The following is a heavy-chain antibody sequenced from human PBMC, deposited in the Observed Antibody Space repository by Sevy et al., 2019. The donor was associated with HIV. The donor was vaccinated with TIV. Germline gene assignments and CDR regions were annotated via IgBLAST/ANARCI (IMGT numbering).Heavy chain of an antibody. CDR2: IKQDGSEK. Sequence: GGSLRLSCAASGFSFSSYWMNWVRQAPGKGLEWVANIKQDGSEKYYVSSVKGRFTISRDNAKNSLYLQMNSLRAEDTAVYSCARGGTGYGDFDYYYYGMDVWGQGTTVTVSS. V-gene: IGHV3-7*01. D-gene: IGHD4-17*01. J-gene: IGHJ6*02. CDR3: ARGGTGYGDFDYYYYGMDV. CDR1: GFSFSSYW.